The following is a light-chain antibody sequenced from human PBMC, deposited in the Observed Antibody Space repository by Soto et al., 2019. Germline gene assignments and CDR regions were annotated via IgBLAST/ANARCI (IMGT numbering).Light chain of an antibody. V-gene: IGKV3-20*01. J-gene: IGKJ3*01. CDR3: QQYGSSYT. Sequence: EIVLTQSPGTLSLSPGERATLSCRASQSVRNNYLAWYQQQPGQAPRLLIYGTSTRDTGSPDRFSGSGSGTDFTLTISRLEPEDFAVYYCQQYGSSYTFGPGTKVEIK. CDR1: QSVRNNY. CDR2: GTS.